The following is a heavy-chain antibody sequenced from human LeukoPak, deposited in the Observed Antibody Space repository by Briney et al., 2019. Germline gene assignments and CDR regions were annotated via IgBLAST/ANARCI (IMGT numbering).Heavy chain of an antibody. CDR3: AGTVTSPNNWFDP. J-gene: IGHJ5*02. D-gene: IGHD4-17*01. Sequence: GGSLRLSCVASGFTFSNAWMSWVRQAPGKGLEWVSSISSSSSYIYYADSVKGRITISRDNAKNSLYLQMNSLRAEDTAVYYCAGTVTSPNNWFDPWGQGTLVTVSS. CDR1: GFTFSNAW. V-gene: IGHV3-21*01. CDR2: ISSSSSYI.